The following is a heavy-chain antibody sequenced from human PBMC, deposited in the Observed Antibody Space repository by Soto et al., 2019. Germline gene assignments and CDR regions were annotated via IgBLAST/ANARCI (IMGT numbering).Heavy chain of an antibody. J-gene: IGHJ4*02. Sequence: QVQLQESGPGLVKTSQTLSLTCTVSGVSISNDVYYWTWIRQYPGKGLEWVGYIYYTGSTYYNPSLTSRVMMSLDTSKNQFSLKLSSVTAADTAVYYCARQEYGDYVFLDYWGQGTLVTVSS. V-gene: IGHV4-31*03. D-gene: IGHD4-17*01. CDR1: GVSISNDVYY. CDR3: ARQEYGDYVFLDY. CDR2: IYYTGST.